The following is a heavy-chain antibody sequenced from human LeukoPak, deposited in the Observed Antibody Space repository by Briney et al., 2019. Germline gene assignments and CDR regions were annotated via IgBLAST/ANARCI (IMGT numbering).Heavy chain of an antibody. Sequence: GGSLRLSCAASGFTFSHHWMHWVRQAPGKGLVWVSHISDESSTTYADSVKGRFTISRDNRKNTLYLQMNSLRVEDTAVYYCAKDAPFSRIYYYFDDWGQGTLVTVSS. V-gene: IGHV3-74*01. J-gene: IGHJ4*02. CDR1: GFTFSHHW. CDR2: ISDESST. CDR3: AKDAPFSRIYYYFDD. D-gene: IGHD1-26*01.